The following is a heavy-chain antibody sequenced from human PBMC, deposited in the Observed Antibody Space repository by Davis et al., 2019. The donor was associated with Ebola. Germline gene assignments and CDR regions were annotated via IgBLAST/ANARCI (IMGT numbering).Heavy chain of an antibody. J-gene: IGHJ2*01. D-gene: IGHD2-15*01. Sequence: SVKVSCKASGGTFSSYTISWVRQAPGQGLEWMGRIIPILGIANYAQKLQGRVTMTTDTSTSTAYMELRSLRSDDTAVYYCASGYCSGGSCSNWYFDLWGRGTLVTVSS. CDR1: GGTFSSYT. CDR3: ASGYCSGGSCSNWYFDL. V-gene: IGHV1-69*02. CDR2: IIPILGIA.